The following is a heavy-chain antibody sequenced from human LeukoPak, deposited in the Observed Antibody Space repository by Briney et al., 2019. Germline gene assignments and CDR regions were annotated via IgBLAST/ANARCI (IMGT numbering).Heavy chain of an antibody. J-gene: IGHJ6*02. Sequence: GGSLRLSCTASGFTFSSYGMHWVRQAPGKGLEWVAVIWYDGSNKYYADSVKGRFTISRDNSKNTLYLQMNSLRAEDTAVYYCARDDEAGSSPSYGMDVWGQGTTVTVSS. CDR3: ARDDEAGSSPSYGMDV. V-gene: IGHV3-33*01. CDR2: IWYDGSNK. CDR1: GFTFSSYG. D-gene: IGHD6-6*01.